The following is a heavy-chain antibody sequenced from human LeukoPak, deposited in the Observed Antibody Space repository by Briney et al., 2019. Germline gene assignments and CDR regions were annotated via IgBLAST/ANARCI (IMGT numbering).Heavy chain of an antibody. CDR3: AKALEYSSSSPPNY. CDR1: GFTFSSYA. J-gene: IGHJ4*02. D-gene: IGHD6-6*01. V-gene: IGHV3-23*01. Sequence: PGGSLRLSCAASGFTFSSYAMSCVRQAPGKGLEWVSAISGSGGSTYYADSVKGRFTISRDNSKNTLYLQMNSLRAEDTAVYYCAKALEYSSSSPPNYWGQGTLVTVSS. CDR2: ISGSGGST.